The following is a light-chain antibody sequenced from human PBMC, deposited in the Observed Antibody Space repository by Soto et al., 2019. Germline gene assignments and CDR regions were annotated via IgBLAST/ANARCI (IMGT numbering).Light chain of an antibody. CDR2: EVS. CDR3: SSYAGSNKVV. J-gene: IGLJ2*01. CDR1: SSDVGGYNY. Sequence: QSALTQPPSASGSPGQSVTISCTGTSSDVGGYNYGSWYQQHPGKAPKLMIYEVSKRASGVPDRFSGSKSGNMASLTVSGLQAEDEADYYCSSYAGSNKVVFGGGTEVTVL. V-gene: IGLV2-8*01.